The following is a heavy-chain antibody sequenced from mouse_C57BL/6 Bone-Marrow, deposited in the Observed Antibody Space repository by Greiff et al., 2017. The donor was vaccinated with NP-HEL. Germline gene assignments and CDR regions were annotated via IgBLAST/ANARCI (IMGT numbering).Heavy chain of an antibody. D-gene: IGHD3-1*01. CDR2: IYPGDGDT. J-gene: IGHJ2*01. CDR1: GYAFSSSW. CDR3: ARSGWDVGYYFDY. Sequence: QVQLQQSGPELVKPGASVKISCKASGYAFSSSWMNWVKQRPGKGLEWIGRIYPGDGDTNYNGKFKGQATLTADKSSSTAYMQLSSLTSEDSAVYFCARSGWDVGYYFDYWGQGTTLTVSS. V-gene: IGHV1-82*01.